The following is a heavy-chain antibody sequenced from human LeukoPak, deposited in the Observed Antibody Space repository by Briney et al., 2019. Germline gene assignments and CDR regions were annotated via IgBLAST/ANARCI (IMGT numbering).Heavy chain of an antibody. Sequence: ASVKVSCKVSGYTLTELSMHWVRQAPGKGLEWMGGFDPEDGETIYAQKFQGRVTMTEDTSTDTAYMELSSLRSEDTAVYYCATLTYYDILTGYSSLYYFDYWGQGTLVTVSS. J-gene: IGHJ4*02. CDR2: FDPEDGET. CDR3: ATLTYYDILTGYSSLYYFDY. CDR1: GYTLTELS. D-gene: IGHD3-9*01. V-gene: IGHV1-24*01.